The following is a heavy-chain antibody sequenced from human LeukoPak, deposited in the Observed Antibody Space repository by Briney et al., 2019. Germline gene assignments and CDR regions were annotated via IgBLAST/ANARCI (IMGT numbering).Heavy chain of an antibody. CDR2: IYYSGST. CDR3: ARESLTWLQSRTSWFDP. D-gene: IGHD5-24*01. J-gene: IGHJ5*02. CDR1: GGSISSSSYF. Sequence: SETLSLTCTVSGGSISSSSYFWGWIRQPPGKGLEWIGTIYYSGSTYYNPSLKSRVTISVDSSKNQFSLRLSSVTAADTAVYYCARESLTWLQSRTSWFDPWGQGTLVTVSS. V-gene: IGHV4-39*07.